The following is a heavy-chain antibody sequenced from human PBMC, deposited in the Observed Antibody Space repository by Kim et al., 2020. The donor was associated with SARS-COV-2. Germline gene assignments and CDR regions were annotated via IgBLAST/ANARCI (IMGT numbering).Heavy chain of an antibody. Sequence: GGSLRLSCAASGFTFSSYGMHWVRQAPGKGLEWVAVIWYDGSNKYYADSVKGRFTISRDNSKNTLYLQMNSLRAEDTAVYYCARVAPGGTGTTPFDYWGQGTLVTVSS. J-gene: IGHJ4*02. V-gene: IGHV3-33*01. CDR1: GFTFSSYG. D-gene: IGHD1-1*01. CDR3: ARVAPGGTGTTPFDY. CDR2: IWYDGSNK.